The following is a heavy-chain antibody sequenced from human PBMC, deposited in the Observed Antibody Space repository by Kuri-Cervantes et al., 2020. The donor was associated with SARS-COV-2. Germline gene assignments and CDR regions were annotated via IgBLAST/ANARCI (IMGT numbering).Heavy chain of an antibody. CDR1: GGSFSGHY. D-gene: IGHD3-22*01. J-gene: IGHJ6*02. Sequence: ESLKISCAVYGGSFSGHYWSWIRQPPGKGLEWIGEINHSGSTNYNPSLKSRVTISVDTSKNQFSLKLSSVTAADTAVYYCAREYYYDSSGYYYTRYYYYYGMDVWGQGTTVTVSS. CDR2: INHSGST. CDR3: AREYYYDSSGYYYTRYYYYYGMDV. V-gene: IGHV4-34*01.